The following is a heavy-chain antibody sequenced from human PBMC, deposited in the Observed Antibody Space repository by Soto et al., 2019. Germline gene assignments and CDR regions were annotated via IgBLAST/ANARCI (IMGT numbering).Heavy chain of an antibody. Sequence: PSETLSLTCTVSGGSISSGGYYWSWIRQHPGKGLEWIGYIYYSGSTYYNPSLKSRVTISVDTSKNQFSLKLRSEDTAVYYCGRGSYTGRWNSHFINYWGQGTLVTVSS. V-gene: IGHV4-31*03. D-gene: IGHD3-16*02. J-gene: IGHJ4*02. CDR2: IYYSGST. CDR3: GRGSYTGRWNSHFINY. CDR1: GGSISSGGYY.